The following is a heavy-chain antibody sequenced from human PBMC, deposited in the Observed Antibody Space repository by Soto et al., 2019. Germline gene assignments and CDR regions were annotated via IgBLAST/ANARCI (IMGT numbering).Heavy chain of an antibody. V-gene: IGHV3-30*18. D-gene: IGHD1-26*01. J-gene: IGHJ6*02. Sequence: GGSLRLSCAASGFTFSSYGMHWVRQAPGKGLEWVAVISYDGSNKYYADSVKGRFTISRDNSKNTLYLQMNSLRAEDAGVYYCAKDRRVGYGGSYGYGMDVWGQGPTVTVSS. CDR2: ISYDGSNK. CDR1: GFTFSSYG. CDR3: AKDRRVGYGGSYGYGMDV.